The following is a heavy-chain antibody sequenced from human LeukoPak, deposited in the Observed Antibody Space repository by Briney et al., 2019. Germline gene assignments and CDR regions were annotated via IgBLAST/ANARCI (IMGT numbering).Heavy chain of an antibody. Sequence: SETLSLTCAVYGGSLSGNLRSWIRQPPGKGLEWIGEISNSGSTNYSPYLKRRLTITVDTSKNQFSLRLSSVTAADTAVYYCARGHTLGGYYKQKYYYYGMDVWGQGTTVTVSS. CDR2: ISNSGST. CDR3: ARGHTLGGYYKQKYYYYGMDV. V-gene: IGHV4-34*01. CDR1: GGSLSGNL. D-gene: IGHD3-9*01. J-gene: IGHJ6*02.